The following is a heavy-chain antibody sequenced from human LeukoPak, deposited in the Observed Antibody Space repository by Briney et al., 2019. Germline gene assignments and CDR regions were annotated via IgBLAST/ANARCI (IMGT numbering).Heavy chain of an antibody. J-gene: IGHJ4*02. CDR1: GFSLTTTGVG. CDR2: TYWNVDE. V-gene: IGHV2-5*01. Sequence: SGPTLVKPTQTLTLTCSFSGFSLTTTGVGVGWIRQPPVKALEWLALTYWNVDEVYIPSLTSRLTITKATSKTQVLLTLTHMDPVATVTYYCAHGRNYGSANFYGFDYWGQGILVTVSS. CDR3: AHGRNYGSANFYGFDY. D-gene: IGHD3-10*01.